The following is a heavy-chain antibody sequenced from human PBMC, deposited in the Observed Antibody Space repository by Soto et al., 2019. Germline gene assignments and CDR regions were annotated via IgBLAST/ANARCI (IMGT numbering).Heavy chain of an antibody. J-gene: IGHJ3*02. D-gene: IGHD3-22*01. Sequence: GGSLRLSCAASGFTFSSYAMHWVRQAPGKGLGWVAVISYDGSNKYYADSVKGRFTISRDNSKNTLYLQMNSLRAEDTAVYYCARETYYYDSSGPSAFDIWGQGTMVTVSS. CDR3: ARETYYYDSSGPSAFDI. CDR1: GFTFSSYA. CDR2: ISYDGSNK. V-gene: IGHV3-30-3*01.